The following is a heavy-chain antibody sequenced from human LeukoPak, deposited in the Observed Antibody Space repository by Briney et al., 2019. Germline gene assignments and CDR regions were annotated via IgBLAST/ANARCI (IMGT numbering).Heavy chain of an antibody. CDR2: ISSSSSYI. CDR3: ASVYGLGSYYGFDY. D-gene: IGHD3-10*01. Sequence: PGGSLRLSCAASGFTFSSYSMNWVRQAPGKGLEWVSSISSSSSYIYYADSVKGRFTISRDNAKNSLYLQMNSLRAEDTAVYYCASVYGLGSYYGFDYWGQGTLVTVSS. CDR1: GFTFSSYS. V-gene: IGHV3-21*01. J-gene: IGHJ4*02.